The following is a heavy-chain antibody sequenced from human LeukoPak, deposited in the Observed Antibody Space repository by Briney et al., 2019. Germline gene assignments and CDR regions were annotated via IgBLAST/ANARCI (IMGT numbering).Heavy chain of an antibody. J-gene: IGHJ4*02. CDR1: GYTLTELS. D-gene: IGHD2-2*01. CDR2: FDPEDGET. V-gene: IGHV1-24*01. CDR3: ATGLEYQLLFYFDY. Sequence: GASVKVSCKVSGYTLTELSMHWVRQAPGKGLEWMGGFDPEDGETIYAQKFQGRVTTTEDTSTDTAYMELSSLISEDTAVYYCATGLEYQLLFYFDYWGQGTLVTVSS.